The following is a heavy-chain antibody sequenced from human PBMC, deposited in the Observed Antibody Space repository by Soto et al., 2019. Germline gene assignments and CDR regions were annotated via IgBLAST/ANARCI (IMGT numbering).Heavy chain of an antibody. J-gene: IGHJ4*02. D-gene: IGHD3-10*01. CDR2: IWYDGSNK. V-gene: IGHV3-33*01. Sequence: QVQLVESGGGVVQPGTSQRLSCAASGFTFSSYGMHWVRQAPGKGLEWVAVIWYDGSNKNYADSVKGRFTISRDNSKNTLYLQMNSLRAEDTAVYYCARDGHYYGSGSYDRFDYWGQGTLVTVSS. CDR1: GFTFSSYG. CDR3: ARDGHYYGSGSYDRFDY.